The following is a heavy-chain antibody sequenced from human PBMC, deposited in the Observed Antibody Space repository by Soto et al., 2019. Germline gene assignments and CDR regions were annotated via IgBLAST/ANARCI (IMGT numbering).Heavy chain of an antibody. Sequence: GPEVKKPGASVKVSCKASGYTFTTFGISWVRQAPGQGLEWMGWISTYNGNTNYAQKVQGRLTMTTDTSTSTAYMELRSLTSDDTAVYYCARAFCSSSSCDNWFDPWGQGTLVTVSS. J-gene: IGHJ5*02. CDR3: ARAFCSSSSCDNWFDP. V-gene: IGHV1-18*01. CDR2: ISTYNGNT. CDR1: GYTFTTFG. D-gene: IGHD2-2*01.